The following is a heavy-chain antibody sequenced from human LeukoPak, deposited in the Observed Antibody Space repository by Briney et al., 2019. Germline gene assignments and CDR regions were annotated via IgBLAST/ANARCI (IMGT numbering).Heavy chain of an antibody. CDR1: GFTFSSYA. J-gene: IGHJ4*02. V-gene: IGHV3-23*01. CDR3: AKDLGHLGVVVISAFDY. Sequence: GGSLRLSCAASGFTFSSYATTWVRQAPGKGLEWVSGISGSGNRTDYADSVKGRFTISRDNSKNTVYLQMNNLRAEDTAVYYCAKDLGHLGVVVISAFDYWGQGTLVTVSS. CDR2: ISGSGNRT. D-gene: IGHD3-22*01.